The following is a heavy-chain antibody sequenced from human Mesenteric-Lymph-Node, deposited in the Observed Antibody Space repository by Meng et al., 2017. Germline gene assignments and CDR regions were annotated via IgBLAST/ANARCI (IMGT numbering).Heavy chain of an antibody. CDR1: GYSISSGYY. CDR2: IYHSGST. Sequence: GSLRLSCAVSGYSISSGYYWCWIRQPPGKGLEWIGSIYHSGSTYYNPSLKSRVTISVDTSKNQFSLKLSSVTAADTAVYYCARAFVVVVAANSRLWFDPWGQGTLVTVSS. CDR3: ARAFVVVVAANSRLWFDP. V-gene: IGHV4-38-2*01. J-gene: IGHJ5*02. D-gene: IGHD2-15*01.